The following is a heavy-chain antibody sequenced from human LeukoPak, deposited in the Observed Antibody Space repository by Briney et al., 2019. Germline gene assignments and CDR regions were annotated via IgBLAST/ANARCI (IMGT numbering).Heavy chain of an antibody. Sequence: GRSLRLSCAASRFTFSSYAMHWVRQAPGKGLEWVAVISYDGSNKYYADSVKGRFTISRDNSKNTLYLQMNSLRAEDTAVYYCASTASYYYDSSGYIDYWGQGTLVTVSS. CDR2: ISYDGSNK. D-gene: IGHD3-22*01. J-gene: IGHJ4*02. CDR1: RFTFSSYA. CDR3: ASTASYYYDSSGYIDY. V-gene: IGHV3-30-3*01.